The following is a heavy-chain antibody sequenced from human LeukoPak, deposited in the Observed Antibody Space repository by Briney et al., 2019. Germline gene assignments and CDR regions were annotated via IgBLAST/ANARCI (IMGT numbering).Heavy chain of an antibody. V-gene: IGHV3-23*01. CDR2: IGGVGDRT. J-gene: IGHJ4*02. CDR3: AKASRQAAVASPLDY. D-gene: IGHD6-19*01. Sequence: GGSLRLSCAASGFTFNPYAMSWVRQAPGKGLEWVAGIGGVGDRTYYADSVKGRFTISRDNSKDTLFLQMNSLKADNTAVYYCAKASRQAAVASPLDYWGQGSLVTVSS. CDR1: GFTFNPYA.